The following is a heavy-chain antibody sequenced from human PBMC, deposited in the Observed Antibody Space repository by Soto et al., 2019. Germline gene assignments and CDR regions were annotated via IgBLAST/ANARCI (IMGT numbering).Heavy chain of an antibody. CDR1: GFTFSGYS. V-gene: IGHV3-48*02. CDR3: VREDILGVRSFDY. D-gene: IGHD3-9*01. J-gene: IGHJ4*02. Sequence: GGFLRLSCAASGFTFSGYSVNWVRQAPGKGLEWVSYISSGSKTIYYADSVKGRFTVSRDNAKNSQYLQMNSLRDEDTAVYYCVREDILGVRSFDYWGQGTLVTVYS. CDR2: ISSGSKTI.